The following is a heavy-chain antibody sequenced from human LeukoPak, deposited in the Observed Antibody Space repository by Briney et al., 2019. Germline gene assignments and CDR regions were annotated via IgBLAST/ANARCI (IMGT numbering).Heavy chain of an antibody. CDR2: MNPNSGNT. V-gene: IGHV1-8*01. CDR3: ARKRPYSSRDYYYYCMDV. J-gene: IGHJ6*03. D-gene: IGHD2-21*01. CDR1: GYTFTSYD. Sequence: ASVKVSCKASGYTFTSYDINWVRQATGQGLEWMGWMNPNSGNTGYAQKFRGRVTMTRNTSISTAYMELSSLRSEDTAVYYCARKRPYSSRDYYYYCMDVWGKGTTVTVSS.